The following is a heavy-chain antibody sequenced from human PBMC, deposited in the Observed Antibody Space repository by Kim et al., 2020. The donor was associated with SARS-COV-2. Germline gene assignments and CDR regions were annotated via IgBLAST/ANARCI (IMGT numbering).Heavy chain of an antibody. CDR2: ITEISRTI. CDR1: EFTFSIYS. J-gene: IGHJ6*03. CDR3: ARGEVGDYYYYSMDV. D-gene: IGHD3-16*01. V-gene: IGHV3-48*02. Sequence: GGSLRLSCAASEFTFSIYSMNWVRQAPGKGLEWVSYITEISRTIYYADSVKGRFTISRDNARSSLFLQMNSLREDDTAVYYCARGEVGDYYYYSMDVWGKGTTVTVSS.